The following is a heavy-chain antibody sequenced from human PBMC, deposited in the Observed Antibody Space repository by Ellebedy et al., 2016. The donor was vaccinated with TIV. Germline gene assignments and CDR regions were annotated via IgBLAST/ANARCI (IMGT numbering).Heavy chain of an antibody. J-gene: IGHJ4*02. D-gene: IGHD2-15*01. CDR2: IYYSGST. CDR1: AGSIRIGGYY. V-gene: IGHV4-31*03. Sequence: SETLSLTCTVSAGSIRIGGYYWSWIRQHPGKGLEWIGYIYYSGSTHYNPSLKSRITISVDTSKNQFSLKLTSVTAADTAMYYCARVSRYASAFDYWGQGTLVTVSS. CDR3: ARVSRYASAFDY.